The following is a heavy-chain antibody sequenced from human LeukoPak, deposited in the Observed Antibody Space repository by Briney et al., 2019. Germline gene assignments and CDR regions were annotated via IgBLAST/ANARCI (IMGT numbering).Heavy chain of an antibody. V-gene: IGHV4-31*03. D-gene: IGHD3-10*01. CDR1: GGSISSGGDY. CDR3: AREAGGIRGYFDY. J-gene: IGHJ4*02. CDR2: IYYSGST. Sequence: SQTLSLTCTVSGGSISSGGDYWSWIRQHPGKGLEWIGFIYYSGSTCYNPSLKSRVSISVDTSQNQFSLRLSSVTAADTAVYYCAREAGGIRGYFDYWGQGTQVTVSS.